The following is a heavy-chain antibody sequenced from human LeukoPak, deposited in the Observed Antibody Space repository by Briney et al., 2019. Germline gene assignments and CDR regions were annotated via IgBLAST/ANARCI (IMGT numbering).Heavy chain of an antibody. CDR3: ARDPRVWGSYRRDNWFDP. CDR2: MNPNSGNT. V-gene: IGHV1-8*01. J-gene: IGHJ5*02. D-gene: IGHD3-16*02. CDR1: GYTFTSYD. Sequence: ASVKVSCKASGYTFTSYDINWVRQATGQGLEWMGWMNPNSGNTGYAQKFQGRVTMTRNTSISTAYMELSSLRSEDTAVYYCARDPRVWGSYRRDNWFDPWGQGTLVAVSS.